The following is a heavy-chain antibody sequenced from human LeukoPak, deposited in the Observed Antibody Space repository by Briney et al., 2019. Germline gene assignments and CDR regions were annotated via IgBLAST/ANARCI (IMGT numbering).Heavy chain of an antibody. V-gene: IGHV3-23*01. J-gene: IGHJ3*02. CDR1: GFTFNTYA. D-gene: IGHD3-3*01. CDR2: ISGTGGST. CDR3: AKGDDFWSAYVAFDI. Sequence: GGSLRLSCAASGFTFNTYAMNWVRQAPGKGLEWVSSISGTGGSTYYADSVKGRFTISRDNSKNTLNLQMNSLRAEDTAVYYCAKGDDFWSAYVAFDIWGQGTMVTVSS.